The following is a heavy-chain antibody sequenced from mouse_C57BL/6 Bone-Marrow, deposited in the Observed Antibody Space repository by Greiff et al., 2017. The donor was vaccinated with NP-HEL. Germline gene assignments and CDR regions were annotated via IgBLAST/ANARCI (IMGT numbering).Heavy chain of an antibody. D-gene: IGHD2-3*01. CDR1: GYSITSGYY. CDR3: ARDRRTGWYYFDC. V-gene: IGHV3-6*01. Sequence: VQLQQSGPGLVKPSQSLSLTCSVTGYSITSGYYWNWIRQFPGNKLEWMGYISYDGSNNYNPSLKNRISITRDTSKNQFFLKLNSVTTEDTATYYCARDRRTGWYYFDCWGQGTTLTVSS. J-gene: IGHJ2*01. CDR2: ISYDGSN.